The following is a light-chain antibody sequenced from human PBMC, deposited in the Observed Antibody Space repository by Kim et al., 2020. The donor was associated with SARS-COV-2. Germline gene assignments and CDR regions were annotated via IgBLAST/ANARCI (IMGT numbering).Light chain of an antibody. V-gene: IGLV3-21*04. CDR2: YDT. Sequence: VAAGKTARITCGGNNIGIKSVHWYQQKPGQAPVLVIYYDTDRPSGIPERFSGSNSGNTATLTISRVEAGDEADYYCQVWDSSSAVVFGGGTKVTVL. CDR1: NIGIKS. CDR3: QVWDSSSAVV. J-gene: IGLJ2*01.